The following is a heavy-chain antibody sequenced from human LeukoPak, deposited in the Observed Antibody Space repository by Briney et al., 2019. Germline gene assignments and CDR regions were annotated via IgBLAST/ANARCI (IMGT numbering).Heavy chain of an antibody. CDR3: AKDLFGLSSGWYFGYE. J-gene: IGHJ4*02. Sequence: PGGSLRPSCAASGFTFSSYGMHWVRQAPGKGLEWVAVIWYDGSNKYYADSVKGRFTISRDNSKNTLYLQMNSLRAEDTAVYYCAKDLFGLSSGWYFGYEWGQGTLVTVSS. V-gene: IGHV3-33*06. D-gene: IGHD6-19*01. CDR1: GFTFSSYG. CDR2: IWYDGSNK.